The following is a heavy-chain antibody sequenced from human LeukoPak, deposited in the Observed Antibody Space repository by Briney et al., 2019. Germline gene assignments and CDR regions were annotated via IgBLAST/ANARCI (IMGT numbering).Heavy chain of an antibody. Sequence: SGPTLVNPTQTLTLTCTFSGFSLSTSGMRVSWIRQPPGKALEWLARIDWDDDKFYSTSLKTRLTISKDTSKNQVVLTMTNMDPVDTATYYCARSGPDALYWSGGSCYSIAFDIWGQGTMVTVSS. D-gene: IGHD2-15*01. CDR1: GFSLSTSGMR. V-gene: IGHV2-70*04. CDR3: ARSGPDALYWSGGSCYSIAFDI. J-gene: IGHJ3*02. CDR2: IDWDDDK.